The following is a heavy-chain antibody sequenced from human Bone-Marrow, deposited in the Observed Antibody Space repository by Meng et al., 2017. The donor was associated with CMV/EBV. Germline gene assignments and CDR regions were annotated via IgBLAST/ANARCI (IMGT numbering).Heavy chain of an antibody. D-gene: IGHD3-22*01. CDR1: GYTFTSYG. J-gene: IGHJ4*02. V-gene: IGHV1-18*01. CDR2: ISAYNGNT. Sequence: KASGYTFTSYGISWVRQAPGQGLEWMGWISAYNGNTNYAQKLQGRVTMTTDTSTSTAYMELRSLRSGDTAVYYCARGYYYDSSGYYDYWGQGTLVTVSS. CDR3: ARGYYYDSSGYYDY.